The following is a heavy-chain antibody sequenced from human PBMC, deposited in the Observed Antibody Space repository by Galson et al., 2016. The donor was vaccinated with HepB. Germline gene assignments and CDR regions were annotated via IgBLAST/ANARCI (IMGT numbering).Heavy chain of an antibody. V-gene: IGHV3-48*02. CDR3: ARESYYGGNSLDQYYFDY. Sequence: SLRLSCAVSGFTFSSYSMDWVRQAPGKGLEWVSYITSSSSTIYCADSVKGRFTISRDNAKNSLYLQMNSLRDEDTAVYYCARESYYGGNSLDQYYFDYWGQGTLVTVSS. CDR2: ITSSSSTI. D-gene: IGHD4-23*01. J-gene: IGHJ4*02. CDR1: GFTFSSYS.